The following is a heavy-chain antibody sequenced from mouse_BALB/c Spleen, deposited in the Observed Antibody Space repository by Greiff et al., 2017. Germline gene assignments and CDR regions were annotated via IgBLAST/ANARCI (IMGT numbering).Heavy chain of an antibody. CDR1: GYTFTSYW. J-gene: IGHJ2*01. Sequence: VQLQQSGAELARPGASVKLSCKASGYTFTSYWMQWVKQRPGQGLAWFGAIYPGDGDTRYTQKFKGKATLTADKSTSTAYMQLSSLASEDSAVYYCARGVYGNCFDYWGQGTTLTVSS. V-gene: IGHV1-87*01. CDR3: ARGVYGNCFDY. D-gene: IGHD2-1*01. CDR2: IYPGDGDT.